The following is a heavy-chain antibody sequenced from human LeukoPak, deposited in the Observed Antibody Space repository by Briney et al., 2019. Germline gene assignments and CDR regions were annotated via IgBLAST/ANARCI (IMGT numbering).Heavy chain of an antibody. CDR3: ARDEIEPYNYYDSSGRPGPAFDY. J-gene: IGHJ4*02. CDR2: IKQDGSEK. V-gene: IGHV3-7*03. D-gene: IGHD3-22*01. CDR1: GFTFSSYW. Sequence: GGSLRLSCAASGFTFSSYWMSWVRQAPGKGLEWVANIKQDGSEKYYVDSVKGRFTISRDNAKNSLYLQMNSLRAEDTAVYYCARDEIEPYNYYDSSGRPGPAFDYWGQGTLVTVSS.